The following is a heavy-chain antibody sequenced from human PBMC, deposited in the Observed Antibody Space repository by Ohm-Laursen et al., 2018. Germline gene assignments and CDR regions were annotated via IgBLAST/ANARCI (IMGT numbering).Heavy chain of an antibody. V-gene: IGHV3-9*01. CDR1: GFTFDDYA. CDR2: ISWNSGSI. Sequence: SLRLSCTASGFTFDDYAMHWVRHAPGKGLEWVSGISWNSGSIGYADSVKGRFTISRDNAKNSLYLQMNSLRAEDTALYYCASEGGFWGQGTLVTASS. J-gene: IGHJ4*02. D-gene: IGHD3-16*01. CDR3: ASEGGF.